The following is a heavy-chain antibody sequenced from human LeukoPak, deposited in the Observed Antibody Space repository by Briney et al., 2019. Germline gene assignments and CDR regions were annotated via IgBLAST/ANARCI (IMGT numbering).Heavy chain of an antibody. Sequence: GGSLRLSCAASGFTFSNAWMSWVRQAPGKGLEWVGRIKSKTDGGTTDYAAPVKGRFTISRDDSKNTLYLQMNSLKTEDTAVYYCTYIKLDLWVVTAIPRKTFDYWGQGTLVTVSS. J-gene: IGHJ4*02. CDR3: TYIKLDLWVVTAIPRKTFDY. V-gene: IGHV3-15*01. D-gene: IGHD2-21*02. CDR1: GFTFSNAW. CDR2: IKSKTDGGTT.